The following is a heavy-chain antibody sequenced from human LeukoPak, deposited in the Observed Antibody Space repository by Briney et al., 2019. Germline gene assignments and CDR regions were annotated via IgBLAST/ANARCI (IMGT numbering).Heavy chain of an antibody. CDR2: ISGSGGST. Sequence: GGSLRLSCAASGFTFSSYAMSWVRQAPGKGLEWVSAISGSGGSTYYADSVKGRFTISRDNSKNTLYLQMNSLRAEDTAVYYCAKGPSRGFVVVTAISPGWFDPWGQGTLVTVSS. CDR1: GFTFSSYA. CDR3: AKGPSRGFVVVTAISPGWFDP. J-gene: IGHJ5*02. D-gene: IGHD2-21*02. V-gene: IGHV3-23*01.